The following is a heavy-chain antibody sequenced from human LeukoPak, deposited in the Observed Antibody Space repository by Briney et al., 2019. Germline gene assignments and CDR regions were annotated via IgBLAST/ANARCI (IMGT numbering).Heavy chain of an antibody. CDR3: AKSGRSSSWYVGYYFDY. J-gene: IGHJ4*02. CDR1: GFTFSSYG. V-gene: IGHV3-30*18. CDR2: ISYDGSNK. D-gene: IGHD6-13*01. Sequence: PGGSLRLSCAASGFTFSSYGMHWVRQAPGKGLEWVAVISYDGSNKYYADSVKGRFTISRDNSKNTLYLQMNSLRAEDTAVYYCAKSGRSSSWYVGYYFDYWGQGTLVTVSS.